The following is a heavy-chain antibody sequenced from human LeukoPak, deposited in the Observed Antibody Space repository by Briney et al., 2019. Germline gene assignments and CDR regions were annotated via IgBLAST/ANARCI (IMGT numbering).Heavy chain of an antibody. J-gene: IGHJ4*02. V-gene: IGHV1-18*01. CDR2: ISAYNGNT. CDR3: ARAYYDSSGYSRLDY. CDR1: GYTFTSYG. Sequence: ASVKVSCKASGYTFTSYGISWVRQAPGQGLEWMGWISAYNGNTNYAQKLQGRVTMTTDTSTSTAYMELRSLRSDDTAVYYCARAYYDSSGYSRLDYWGQGTLVTVSS. D-gene: IGHD3-22*01.